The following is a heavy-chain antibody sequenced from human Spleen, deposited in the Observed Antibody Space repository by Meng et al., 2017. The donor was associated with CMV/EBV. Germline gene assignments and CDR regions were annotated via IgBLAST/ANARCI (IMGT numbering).Heavy chain of an antibody. CDR3: AIHIVPVPAAPYYYNMDV. CDR2: MNPNSGKT. D-gene: IGHD2-2*01. J-gene: IGHJ6*02. CDR1: EYNFSSYD. Sequence: ASVKVSCKASEYNFSSYDINWVRQATGQGLEWLGWMNPNSGKTAYAQKFQGRVTMTRDTSITTAYMEVTRLRSDDTAIYYCAIHIVPVPAAPYYYNMDVWGQGTTVTVSS. V-gene: IGHV1-8*02.